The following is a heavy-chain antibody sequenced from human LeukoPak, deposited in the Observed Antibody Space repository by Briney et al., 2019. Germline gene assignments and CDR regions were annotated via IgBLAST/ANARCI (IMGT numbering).Heavy chain of an antibody. CDR3: ARDWCSGGSCPFFDY. D-gene: IGHD2-15*01. CDR2: IIPIFGTA. V-gene: IGHV1-69*05. J-gene: IGHJ4*02. Sequence: GASVKVSCKASGYTFTGYYMHWVRQAPGQGLEWMGRIIPIFGTANYAQKFQGRVTITTDESTSTAYMELSSLRSEDTAVYYCARDWCSGGSCPFFDYWGQGTLVTVSS. CDR1: GYTFTGYY.